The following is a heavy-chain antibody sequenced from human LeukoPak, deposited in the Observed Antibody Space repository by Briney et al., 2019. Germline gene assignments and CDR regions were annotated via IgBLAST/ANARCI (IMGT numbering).Heavy chain of an antibody. Sequence: KISCKGSGYSFTSYWIGWVRQAPGQGLEWMGRIIPIFGTANYAQKFQGRVTITTDESTSTAYMELSSLRSEDTAVYYCAREITEVGATQRPLTYFDYWGQGTLVTVSS. CDR1: GYSFTSYW. V-gene: IGHV1-69*05. CDR2: IIPIFGTA. J-gene: IGHJ4*02. CDR3: AREITEVGATQRPLTYFDY. D-gene: IGHD1-26*01.